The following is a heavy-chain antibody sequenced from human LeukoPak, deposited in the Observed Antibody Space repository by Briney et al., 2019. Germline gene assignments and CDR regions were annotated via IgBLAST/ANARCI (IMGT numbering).Heavy chain of an antibody. D-gene: IGHD4-11*01. V-gene: IGHV4-30-4*08. Sequence: SETLSLTCTVSGGSVSSGDYYWNWIRQPPGKGLEWIGNIYYSGSTSYNPSLKSRVTISIDTSKNQFSLNLNSVTAADTAVYYCASTVTTDAFDIWGQGTMVTVSS. CDR3: ASTVTTDAFDI. CDR2: IYYSGST. J-gene: IGHJ3*02. CDR1: GGSVSSGDYY.